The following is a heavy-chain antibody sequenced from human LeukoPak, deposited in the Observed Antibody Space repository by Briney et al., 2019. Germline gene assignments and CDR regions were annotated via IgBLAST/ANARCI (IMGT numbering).Heavy chain of an antibody. D-gene: IGHD6-13*01. Sequence: PGGSLRLSCAASGFTFSSYAMSWVRQAPGKGLEWVSSISSSSSYIYYADSVKGRFTISRDNAKNSLYLQMNSLRAEDTAVYYCARVPGIAWESDAFDIWGQGTMVTVSS. V-gene: IGHV3-21*01. CDR3: ARVPGIAWESDAFDI. CDR2: ISSSSSYI. CDR1: GFTFSSYA. J-gene: IGHJ3*02.